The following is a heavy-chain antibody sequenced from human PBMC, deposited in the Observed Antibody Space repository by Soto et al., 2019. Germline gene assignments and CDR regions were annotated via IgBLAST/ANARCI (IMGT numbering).Heavy chain of an antibody. J-gene: IGHJ6*02. D-gene: IGHD1-26*01. CDR1: GGTFSSYT. CDR2: IIPILGIA. Sequence: QVQLVQSGAEVKKPGSSVKVSCKASGGTFSSYTISWVRQAPGQGLEWMGRIIPILGIANYAQKFQGRVTVTADKSTRTAYMERSSLRSEDTDVYYCARGGGKGGSPPHRNYYYYGRDVWGQGTTVTVSS. CDR3: ARGGGKGGSPPHRNYYYYGRDV. V-gene: IGHV1-69*02.